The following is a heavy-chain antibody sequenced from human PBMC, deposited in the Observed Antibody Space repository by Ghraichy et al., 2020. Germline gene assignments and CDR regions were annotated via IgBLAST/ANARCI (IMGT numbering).Heavy chain of an antibody. J-gene: IGHJ4*02. CDR3: AKGGWGQWELYFFDY. CDR1: GFTFNSFG. D-gene: IGHD4-23*01. Sequence: GGSLRLSCAASGFTFNSFGMHWVRQAPGKGLEWVAVISNDGSNKYCRDSVKGRFTISRDNSKNTLYLQMNSLRVEDTAVYYCAKGGWGQWELYFFDYWGRGTLVTVSS. CDR2: ISNDGSNK. V-gene: IGHV3-30*18.